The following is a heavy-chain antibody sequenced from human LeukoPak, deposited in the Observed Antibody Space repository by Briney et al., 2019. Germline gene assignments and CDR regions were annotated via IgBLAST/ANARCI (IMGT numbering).Heavy chain of an antibody. CDR2: ISSSSSYI. V-gene: IGHV3-21*01. D-gene: IGHD3-9*01. CDR3: ATARYILTGYFYYGMDV. Sequence: GGSLRLSCAASGFTFSSYSMNWVRQAPGKGLEWVSSISSSSSYIYYADSVKGRFTISRDNAKNSLYLQMNSLRAEDTAVYYCATARYILTGYFYYGMDVWGQGTTVTVSS. CDR1: GFTFSSYS. J-gene: IGHJ6*02.